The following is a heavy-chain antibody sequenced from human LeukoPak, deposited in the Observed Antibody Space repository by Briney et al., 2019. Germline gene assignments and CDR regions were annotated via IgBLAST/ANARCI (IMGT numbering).Heavy chain of an antibody. J-gene: IGHJ4*02. CDR2: INAYNGNT. Sequence: ASVKVSCKASGYTFTSYGISWVRQAPGQGLEWMGWINAYNGNTNYAQKLQGRVTMTTDTSTSTAYMELRSLRSDDTAVYYCARDRYYDSSGYHTAYFDYWGQGTLVTVSS. D-gene: IGHD3-22*01. V-gene: IGHV1-18*01. CDR3: ARDRYYDSSGYHTAYFDY. CDR1: GYTFTSYG.